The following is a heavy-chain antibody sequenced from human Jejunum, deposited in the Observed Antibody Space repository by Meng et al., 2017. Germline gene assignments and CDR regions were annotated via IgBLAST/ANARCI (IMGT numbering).Heavy chain of an antibody. J-gene: IGHJ4*02. D-gene: IGHD3-10*01. CDR3: AKGVGAANYYFDY. CDR1: GYSFSDSI. V-gene: IGHV3-23*01. CDR2: ISGSGTT. Sequence: GGSLRLSCEASGYSFSDSIIHWVRQASGKGLEWVSAISGSGTTYYADSVKGRFTISRDTSKNTLYLQIDSLRTEDTAVYYCAKGVGAANYYFDYWGQGTLVTVSS.